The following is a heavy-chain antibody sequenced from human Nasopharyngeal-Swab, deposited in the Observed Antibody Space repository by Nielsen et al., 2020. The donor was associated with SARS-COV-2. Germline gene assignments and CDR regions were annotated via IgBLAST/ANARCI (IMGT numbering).Heavy chain of an antibody. V-gene: IGHV3-21*01. CDR1: GFLFSSYW. CDR2: ISSSSSYI. Sequence: GGSLRLSFPASGFLFSSYWMSWVRQAPGQGLEWGSGISSSSSYIHYSDSVKGRFTISRDNAKNSLYLQMNSLRAEDTAVYYCARVSGYTVNDAFDMWGQGTMVTVSS. D-gene: IGHD6-13*01. J-gene: IGHJ3*02. CDR3: ARVSGYTVNDAFDM.